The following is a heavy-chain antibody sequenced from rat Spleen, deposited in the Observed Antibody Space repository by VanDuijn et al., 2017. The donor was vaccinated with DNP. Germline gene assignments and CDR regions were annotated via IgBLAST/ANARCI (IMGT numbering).Heavy chain of an antibody. CDR1: GFIFSNYW. V-gene: IGHV5-31*01. J-gene: IGHJ3*01. CDR2: INYDGNST. D-gene: IGHD1-12*03. Sequence: EVQLVESGGGLVQPGRSLKLSCVASGFIFSNYWMTWIRQAPGKGLEWVATINYDGNSTHYRDSVKGRFTISRDNGKRILYLQMDSLRSEDTATYYCARLGYYDGSYPNWFAYWGQGTLVTVSS. CDR3: ARLGYYDGSYPNWFAY.